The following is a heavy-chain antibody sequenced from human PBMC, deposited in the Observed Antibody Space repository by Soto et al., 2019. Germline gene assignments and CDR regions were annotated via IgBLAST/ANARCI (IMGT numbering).Heavy chain of an antibody. CDR3: ASPAYYYDSSGSVFI. Sequence: HGESLKISCKGSGYSFTTYWIGWVRQMPGKGLECMGIIYPGDSDTRYSPSFQGQVTISADKSISTAYLQWSSLKASDTAMYYCASPAYYYDSSGSVFIWGQGTMVTVS. V-gene: IGHV5-51*01. D-gene: IGHD3-22*01. CDR1: GYSFTTYW. CDR2: IYPGDSDT. J-gene: IGHJ3*02.